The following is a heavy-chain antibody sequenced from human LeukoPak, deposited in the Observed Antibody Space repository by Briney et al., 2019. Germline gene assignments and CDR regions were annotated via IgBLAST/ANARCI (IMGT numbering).Heavy chain of an antibody. J-gene: IGHJ4*02. Sequence: GGSLRLSCAASGFTFSDYYMSWVRQAPGKGLEWVSVIYSGGSTYYADSVKGRFTISRDNSKNTLYLQMNSLRAEDTAVYYCARWPYSSSYYFDYWGQGTLVTVSS. CDR1: GFTFSDYY. CDR3: ARWPYSSSYYFDY. CDR2: IYSGGST. D-gene: IGHD6-6*01. V-gene: IGHV3-66*01.